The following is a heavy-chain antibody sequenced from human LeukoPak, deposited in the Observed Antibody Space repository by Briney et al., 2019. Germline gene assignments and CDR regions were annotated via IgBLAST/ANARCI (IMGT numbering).Heavy chain of an antibody. CDR1: GYSFTSYW. J-gene: IGHJ6*02. V-gene: IGHV5-51*01. D-gene: IGHD3-10*01. CDR3: ARHNGAVRADYGMDV. CDR2: IYPGDSDT. Sequence: GESLKISCKGSGYSFTSYWIGWVRQMPGKGLEWMGIIYPGDSDTRYSPSFQGQVIISADKSISTAYLQWSSLKASDTAMYYCARHNGAVRADYGMDVWGQGTTVTVSS.